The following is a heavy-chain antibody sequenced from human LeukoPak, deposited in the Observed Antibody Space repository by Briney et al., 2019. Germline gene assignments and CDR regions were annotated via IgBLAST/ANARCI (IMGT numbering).Heavy chain of an antibody. CDR1: GYTFTGYY. D-gene: IGHD3-10*01. Sequence: ASVKVSCKASGYTFTGYYMHWVRQAPGQGLEWMGRINPNSGGTNYAQKFQGRVTMTRDTSISTAYMELSRLGSDDTAVYYCAREWVLSDGSGSYFILFDIWGQGTMVTVSS. V-gene: IGHV1-2*06. CDR3: AREWVLSDGSGSYFILFDI. J-gene: IGHJ3*02. CDR2: INPNSGGT.